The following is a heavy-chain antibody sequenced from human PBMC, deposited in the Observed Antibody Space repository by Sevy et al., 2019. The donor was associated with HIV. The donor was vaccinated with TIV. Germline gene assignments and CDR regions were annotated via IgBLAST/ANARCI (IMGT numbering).Heavy chain of an antibody. CDR2: MSYNGKS. CDR1: GGSINNKAYY. Sequence: SETLSLTCTVSGGSINNKAYYWAWIRQPPGKGMEWIGRMSYNGKSYYNPSLNCRVTISLDTSKNQFSLRLTFVTAADTAVYYCARRLAAAGGGNEYFQPWRQGTLVTVSS. D-gene: IGHD6-13*01. V-gene: IGHV4-39*01. J-gene: IGHJ1*01. CDR3: ARRLAAAGGGNEYFQP.